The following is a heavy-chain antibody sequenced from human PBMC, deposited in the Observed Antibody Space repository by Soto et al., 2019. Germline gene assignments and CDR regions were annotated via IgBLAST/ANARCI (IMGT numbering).Heavy chain of an antibody. J-gene: IGHJ4*02. CDR3: ARKGVAFDY. V-gene: IGHV3-48*02. CDR1: GFTFTSNS. Sequence: GESLKISCAASGFTFTSNSMNWVRQAPGKGLEWISYITSSSSTIYYADSVKGRFTISRDNAKNSLFLQMNSLRDEDTAVYYCARKGVAFDYWGQGALVTVSS. CDR2: ITSSSSTI. D-gene: IGHD3-3*01.